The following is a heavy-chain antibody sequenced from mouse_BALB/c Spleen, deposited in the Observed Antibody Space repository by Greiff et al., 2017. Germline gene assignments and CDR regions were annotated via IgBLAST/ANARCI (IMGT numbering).Heavy chain of an antibody. D-gene: IGHD2-3*01. J-gene: IGHJ2*01. CDR1: GFTFSSYG. V-gene: IGHV5-6*02. CDR3: ARHDGYPGYFDY. CDR2: ISSGGSYT. Sequence: DVMLVESGGDLVKPGGSLKLSCAASGFTFSSYGMSWVRQTPDKRLEWVATISSGGSYTYYPDSVKGRFTISRDNAKNTLYLQMSSLKSEDTAMYYCARHDGYPGYFDYWGQGTTLTVSS.